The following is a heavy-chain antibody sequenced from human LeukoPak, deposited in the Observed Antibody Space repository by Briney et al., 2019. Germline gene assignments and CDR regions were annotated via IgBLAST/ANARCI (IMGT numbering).Heavy chain of an antibody. CDR2: ISSNGGST. CDR1: GFTFSSYA. Sequence: GGSLRLSCAASGFTFSSYAMHWVRQAPGKGLEYVSAISSNGGSTYYASSVKGRFTISRDNSKNTLYLQMGSLRAEDMAVYYCARSGYSYGYLDYWGQGTLVTVSS. V-gene: IGHV3-64*01. J-gene: IGHJ4*02. D-gene: IGHD5-18*01. CDR3: ARSGYSYGYLDY.